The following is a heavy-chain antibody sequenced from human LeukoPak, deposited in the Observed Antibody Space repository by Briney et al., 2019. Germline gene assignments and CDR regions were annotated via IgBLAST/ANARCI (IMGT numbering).Heavy chain of an antibody. Sequence: PSETLSLTCAVYGGSFSGYYWSWIRQPPGKGLEWIGEINHSGSTNYNPSLKSRVTISVDTSKNQFSLKLSSVTAADTAVYYCARGRGLWAHPRFDPWGQGTLVTVSS. D-gene: IGHD3-16*01. CDR3: ARGRGLWAHPRFDP. J-gene: IGHJ5*02. CDR2: INHSGST. V-gene: IGHV4-34*01. CDR1: GGSFSGYY.